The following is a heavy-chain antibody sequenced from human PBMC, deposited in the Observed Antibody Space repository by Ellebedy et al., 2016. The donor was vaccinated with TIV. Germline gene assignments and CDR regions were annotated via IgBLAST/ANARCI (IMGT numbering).Heavy chain of an antibody. J-gene: IGHJ4*02. CDR2: IRWFHGNK. V-gene: IGHV1-18*01. D-gene: IGHD2-21*02. CDR1: GYTFTSFG. Sequence: AASVKVSCKASGYTFTSFGIIWVRQAPGQGLEWMGWIRWFHGNKKYGQTFQGRLTMTTDTSTSTAYMELRSLRPDDTALYFCARGGNYYTSSGDYRYYFDYWGQGTLVTVSS. CDR3: ARGGNYYTSSGDYRYYFDY.